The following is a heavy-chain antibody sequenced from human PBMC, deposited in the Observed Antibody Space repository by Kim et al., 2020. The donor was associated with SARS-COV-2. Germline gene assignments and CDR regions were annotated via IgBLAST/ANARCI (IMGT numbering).Heavy chain of an antibody. V-gene: IGHV3-33*01. Sequence: YYAASVKGRFTISRDKSKHTLYLQMDSLGAEATAVYYCARDTRDYYGMDVWGQGTTVTVSS. CDR3: ARDTRDYYGMDV. J-gene: IGHJ6*02.